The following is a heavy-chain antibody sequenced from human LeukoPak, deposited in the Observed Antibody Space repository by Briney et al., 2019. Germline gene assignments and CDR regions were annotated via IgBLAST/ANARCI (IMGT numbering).Heavy chain of an antibody. J-gene: IGHJ4*02. Sequence: ASVKVSCKASGYTFTSYDINWVRQATGQGLEWMGWMNPNSGNTGYAQKFQGRITMTRNTSISTAHMELSSLTSEDTAVYYCARVAPAGNRRLNYWRQGTLVTVSP. CDR2: MNPNSGNT. V-gene: IGHV1-8*01. CDR3: ARVAPAGNRRLNY. CDR1: GYTFTSYD. D-gene: IGHD6-13*01.